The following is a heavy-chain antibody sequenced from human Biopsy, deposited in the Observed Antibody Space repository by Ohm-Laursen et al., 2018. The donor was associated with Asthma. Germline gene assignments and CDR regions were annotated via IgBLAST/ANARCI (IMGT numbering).Heavy chain of an antibody. CDR3: ARKAGSCISRTCYSLDF. CDR2: INSVFGTT. Sequence: SSVKVSCKALGGTFNTYVIGWVRQAPGQGLEWMGGINSVFGTTTYPQEFQDRVTITADDSTSTVYMELSSLRSEDTAVYYCARKAGSCISRTCYSLDFWGQGTLVTVSS. V-gene: IGHV1-69*01. CDR1: GGTFNTYV. J-gene: IGHJ4*02. D-gene: IGHD2-2*01.